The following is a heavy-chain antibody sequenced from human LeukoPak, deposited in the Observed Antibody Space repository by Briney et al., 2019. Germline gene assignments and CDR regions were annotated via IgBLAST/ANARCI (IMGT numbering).Heavy chain of an antibody. D-gene: IGHD5-18*01. Sequence: SETLSLTCTVSGGSISSYYWSWIRQPAGKGLEWIGRIYTSGSTNYNPSLKSRVTMSVDTSKNQFSLKLSSVTAADTAVYYCATLSRAGYSYGYHLDYWGQGTLVTVSS. V-gene: IGHV4-4*07. CDR3: ATLSRAGYSYGYHLDY. CDR2: IYTSGST. J-gene: IGHJ4*02. CDR1: GGSISSYY.